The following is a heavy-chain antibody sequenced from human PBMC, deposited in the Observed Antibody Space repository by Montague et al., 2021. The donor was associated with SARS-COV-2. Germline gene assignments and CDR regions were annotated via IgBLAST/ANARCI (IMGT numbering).Heavy chain of an antibody. Sequence: SLRLSCAASGFTFSSYAMSWVRQAPGKGLEWVSAISGSGGSTYYADSVKGRFTISRHNSKNTLYLQMNSLRAEDTAVYYCAGSNWSSGSYYQLDYWGQGTLVTVSS. CDR3: AGSNWSSGSYYQLDY. J-gene: IGHJ4*02. D-gene: IGHD3-10*01. CDR2: ISGSGGST. V-gene: IGHV3-23*01. CDR1: GFTFSSYA.